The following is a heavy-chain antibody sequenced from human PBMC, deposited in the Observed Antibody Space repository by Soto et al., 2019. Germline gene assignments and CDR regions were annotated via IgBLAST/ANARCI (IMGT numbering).Heavy chain of an antibody. Sequence: GGSLRLSCAASGFTVSSNYMSWVRKAPGKGLEWVSVIYSGGSTYYADSVKGRFTISRDNSKNTLYLQMNSLRAEDTAVYYCARSGLCGGDCYSDAFDIWGQGTMVTVSS. D-gene: IGHD2-21*02. V-gene: IGHV3-66*01. CDR1: GFTVSSNY. J-gene: IGHJ3*02. CDR2: IYSGGST. CDR3: ARSGLCGGDCYSDAFDI.